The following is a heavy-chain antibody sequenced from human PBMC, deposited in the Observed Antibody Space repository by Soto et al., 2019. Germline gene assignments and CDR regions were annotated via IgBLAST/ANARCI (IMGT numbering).Heavy chain of an antibody. V-gene: IGHV4-34*01. D-gene: IGHD2-21*02. J-gene: IGHJ6*02. CDR3: ARGPGCGGDCPPYYYYGMDV. Sequence: SETLSLTCVVYGGSFSGNYWSWIRQPPGKGLEWIGEINHSGSTNYNPSLKSRVTISVDTSKNQFFLKVSSVTAADTAVYYCARGPGCGGDCPPYYYYGMDVWGQGTMVTVSS. CDR1: GGSFSGNY. CDR2: INHSGST.